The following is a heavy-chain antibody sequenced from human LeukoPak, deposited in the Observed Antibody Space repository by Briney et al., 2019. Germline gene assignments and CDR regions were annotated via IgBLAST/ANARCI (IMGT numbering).Heavy chain of an antibody. CDR1: GFSVRSNY. CDR3: ARDRRRLRGMNGDGDAFDI. CDR2: IYSDGSI. J-gene: IGHJ3*02. Sequence: GGALRLSCAASGFSVRSNYISWVRQAPGKGLEWVSMIYSDGSIFHADAVKGRFTMSRDNSRNTLDLQMNSLRVEDTAVYFCARDRRRLRGMNGDGDAFDIWGQGTMVTVSS. D-gene: IGHD1-1*01. V-gene: IGHV3-53*01.